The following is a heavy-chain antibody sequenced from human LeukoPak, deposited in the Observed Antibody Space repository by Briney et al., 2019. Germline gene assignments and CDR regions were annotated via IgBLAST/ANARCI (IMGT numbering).Heavy chain of an antibody. CDR3: ARDRIAAAGTNYYYGMDV. D-gene: IGHD6-13*01. CDR2: IYHSGST. J-gene: IGHJ6*02. Sequence: PSETLSLTCTVSGGSISSGGYYWSWIRQPPGKGLEWIGYIYHSGSTYYNPSLKSRVTISVDTSKNQFSLKLSSVTAADTAVYYCARDRIAAAGTNYYYGMDVWGQGTTVTASS. V-gene: IGHV4-30-2*01. CDR1: GGSISSGGYY.